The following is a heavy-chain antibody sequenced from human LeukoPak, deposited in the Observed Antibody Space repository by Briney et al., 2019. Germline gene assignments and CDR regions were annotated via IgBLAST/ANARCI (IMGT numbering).Heavy chain of an antibody. D-gene: IGHD2-15*01. J-gene: IGHJ6*03. CDR1: GFTFSSYA. Sequence: GRSLRLSCAASGFTFSSYAMHWVRQAPGKGLEWVAVISYDGSNKYYADSVKGRFTISRDNSKNTLYLQMNSLRAEDTAVYYCARELTYCSGGSCRKHYYYYYMDVWGKGTTVTISS. CDR2: ISYDGSNK. CDR3: ARELTYCSGGSCRKHYYYYYMDV. V-gene: IGHV3-30*04.